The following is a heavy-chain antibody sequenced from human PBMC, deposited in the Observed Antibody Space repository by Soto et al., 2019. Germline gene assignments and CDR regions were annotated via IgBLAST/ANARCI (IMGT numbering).Heavy chain of an antibody. J-gene: IGHJ4*02. CDR3: AKGGAVYGLLTHDY. D-gene: IGHD3-9*01. CDR1: GFTFSYYA. Sequence: GGSRRLSCAASGFTFSYYAMSWVRQAPGKGLEWVTTITGSSSNLYYTDSVKGRFAISRDNSRNILFLQMNSLTAEDTAVYYCAKGGAVYGLLTHDYWGQGTLVTVSS. CDR2: ITGSSSNL. V-gene: IGHV3-23*01.